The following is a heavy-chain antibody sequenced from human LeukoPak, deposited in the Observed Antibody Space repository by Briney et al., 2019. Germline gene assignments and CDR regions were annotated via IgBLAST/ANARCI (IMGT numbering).Heavy chain of an antibody. J-gene: IGHJ6*02. CDR1: GFTFSNYW. D-gene: IGHD2-8*01. Sequence: HPGGSLRLSCAASGFTFSNYWMNWVRQAPGKGLVWVSHINSDGSSKTYADSVKGRFTISRDNARNTLYLQMDSLRAEDTAVYYCARDRMVGYYHYGMDVWGQGTTVSVSS. CDR2: INSDGSSK. CDR3: ARDRMVGYYHYGMDV. V-gene: IGHV3-74*01.